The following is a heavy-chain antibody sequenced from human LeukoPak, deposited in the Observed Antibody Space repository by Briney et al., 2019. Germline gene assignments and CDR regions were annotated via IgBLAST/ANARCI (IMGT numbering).Heavy chain of an antibody. J-gene: IGHJ3*02. Sequence: GASVKVSCKASGYTFTNYYMHWVREAPGQGLEWMGWISAYNGNTNYAQKLQGRVTMTTDTSTSTAYMELRSLRSDDTAVYYCARGDSSGSDAFDIWGQGTMVTVSS. CDR1: GYTFTNYY. D-gene: IGHD3-22*01. V-gene: IGHV1-18*04. CDR2: ISAYNGNT. CDR3: ARGDSSGSDAFDI.